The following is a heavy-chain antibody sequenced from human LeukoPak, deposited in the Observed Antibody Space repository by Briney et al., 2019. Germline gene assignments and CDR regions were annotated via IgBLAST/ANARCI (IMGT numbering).Heavy chain of an antibody. CDR1: GYTFTSCG. J-gene: IGHJ6*04. CDR3: ARDQRPKYSSPLDV. CDR2: ISAYNGNT. V-gene: IGHV1-18*01. Sequence: ASVKVCCTASGYTFTSCGISWVRHAPGQGLEWMGWISAYNGNTNYAQELQGRVTMTTDTSTSTAYMELRSLRSDDTAVYYCARDQRPKYSSPLDVWGKGTTVTVSS. D-gene: IGHD6-6*01.